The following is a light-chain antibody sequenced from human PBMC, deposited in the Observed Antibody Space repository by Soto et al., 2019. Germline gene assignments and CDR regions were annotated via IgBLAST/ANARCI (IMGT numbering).Light chain of an antibody. CDR3: QQHEILTST. CDR2: CXS. Sequence: EVVVTPSPATASVSPGERATLSCRTSPSVXSNLAWYQHEPDQAPRLLIACXSRRATGSPDRLSGAGSGTDFTLTISRLEPEYFALYYCQQHEILTSTFGQGTRLEIK. J-gene: IGKJ5*01. CDR1: PSVXSN. V-gene: IGKV3-20*01.